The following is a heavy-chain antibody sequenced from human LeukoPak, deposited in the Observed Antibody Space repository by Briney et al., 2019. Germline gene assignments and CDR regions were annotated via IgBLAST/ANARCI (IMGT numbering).Heavy chain of an antibody. CDR1: EFTFSSYA. CDR3: AKFSGSYYGPFDY. J-gene: IGHJ4*02. D-gene: IGHD1-26*01. Sequence: GGSLRLSCAASEFTFSSYAMGWVRQAPGKGLEWVSYISGSGGSTSYADSVKGRFTISRDNSMNTLYLQMDSLRADDTAVYYCAKFSGSYYGPFDYWGQGTLVTVSS. CDR2: ISGSGGST. V-gene: IGHV3-23*01.